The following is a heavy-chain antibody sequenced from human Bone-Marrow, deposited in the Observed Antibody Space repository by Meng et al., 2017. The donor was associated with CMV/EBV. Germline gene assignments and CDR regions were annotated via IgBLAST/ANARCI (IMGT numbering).Heavy chain of an antibody. V-gene: IGHV3-30-3*01. Sequence: GESLKISCAASGFIFSNYAIHWVRQPPGKGLEWVAVISKDGSHKYYLDSVKGRFTISRDNSKNTLYLQMNSLRAEDTAVYYCARDPVRWNDDLSFDYWGQGTLVTVSS. CDR2: ISKDGSHK. CDR3: ARDPVRWNDDLSFDY. D-gene: IGHD1-1*01. CDR1: GFIFSNYA. J-gene: IGHJ4*02.